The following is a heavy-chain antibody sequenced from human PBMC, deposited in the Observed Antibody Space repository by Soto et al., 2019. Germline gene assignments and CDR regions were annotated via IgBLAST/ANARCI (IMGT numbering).Heavy chain of an antibody. CDR2: ISYDGSNK. V-gene: IGHV3-30*18. Sequence: QVQLVESGEGVVQPGRSLRLSCAASGFTLSSYGMHWVRQAPGKGLEWVAVISYDGSNKYYADSVKDRFTISRDNSKNTLYLQMNSLRAEDTAVYYCANIPYSWNGDDAFDIWGQGTLVTVSS. D-gene: IGHD1-1*01. J-gene: IGHJ3*02. CDR1: GFTLSSYG. CDR3: ANIPYSWNGDDAFDI.